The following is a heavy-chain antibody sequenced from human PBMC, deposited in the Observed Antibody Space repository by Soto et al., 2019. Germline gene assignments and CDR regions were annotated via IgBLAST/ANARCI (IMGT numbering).Heavy chain of an antibody. V-gene: IGHV5-51*01. CDR1: GYSFTSYW. D-gene: IGHD1-1*01. CDR2: IYPGDSDT. CDR3: ASHTTAEEDYYYGMDV. J-gene: IGHJ6*04. Sequence: GESLNISCKGSGYSFTSYWIGWVRQMPGKGLEWMGIIYPGDSDTRYSPSFQGQVTISADKSISTAYLQWSSLKASDTAMYYCASHTTAEEDYYYGMDVWGKGTTFTVP.